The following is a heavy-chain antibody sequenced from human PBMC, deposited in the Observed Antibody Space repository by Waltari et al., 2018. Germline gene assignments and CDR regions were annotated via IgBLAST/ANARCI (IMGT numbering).Heavy chain of an antibody. J-gene: IGHJ4*02. CDR2: ISPNSGDT. V-gene: IGHV1-2*02. CDR1: GYTFTGYY. CDR3: AKRAGAAAGSNYFDY. D-gene: IGHD6-13*01. Sequence: QVQLVQSGAEVKKPGASVKVSCKASGYTFTGYYIHWVRQAPGQGLEWMGWISPNSGDTNYAQKFQGRVTMTRDTSTTTAYMELSRLTSDDTALYYCAKRAGAAAGSNYFDYWGQGTLVTVSS.